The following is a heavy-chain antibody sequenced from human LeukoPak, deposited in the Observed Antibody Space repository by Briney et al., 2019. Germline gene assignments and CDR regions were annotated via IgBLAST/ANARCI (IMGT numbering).Heavy chain of an antibody. CDR1: GGSVSGTNYY. CDR3: ASIYSDYFDY. Sequence: SETLSLTCSVSGGSVSGTNYYWAWIRQPPEKGLEWIGRIYTSGSTNYNPSLKSRVTMSVDTSKNQFSLKLTSVTAADTAVYYCASIYSDYFDYWGPGILVTVSS. V-gene: IGHV4-39*07. J-gene: IGHJ4*02. CDR2: IYTSGST. D-gene: IGHD4-11*01.